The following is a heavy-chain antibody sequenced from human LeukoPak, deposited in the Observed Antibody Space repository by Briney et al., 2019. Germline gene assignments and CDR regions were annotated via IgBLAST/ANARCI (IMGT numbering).Heavy chain of an antibody. J-gene: IGHJ4*02. V-gene: IGHV4-61*01. CDR2: IYYSGST. CDR1: GGSVSSGSYY. Sequence: SETLSLTCTVSGGSVSSGSYYWSWVRQPPGKGLEWIGYIYYSGSTNYNPSLKSRVTISVDTTKNQFSLKLSSVTAADTAVYYCARVKGEYYYGSGYYFDYWGQGTLVTVSS. CDR3: ARVKGEYYYGSGYYFDY. D-gene: IGHD3-10*01.